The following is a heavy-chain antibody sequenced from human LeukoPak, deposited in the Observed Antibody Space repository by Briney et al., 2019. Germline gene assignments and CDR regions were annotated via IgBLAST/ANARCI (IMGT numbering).Heavy chain of an antibody. D-gene: IGHD3-22*01. J-gene: IGHJ3*02. CDR1: GFTFSDYY. Sequence: GGSLRLSCAASGFTFSDYYMSWIRQAPGKGLEWVSYISSSGSTIYYADSVKGRFTISRDNAKNSLYLQMNSLRAEDTAVYYCARTRGETYYYDSSGYHAFDIWGQGTMVTVSS. CDR2: ISSSGSTI. CDR3: ARTRGETYYYDSSGYHAFDI. V-gene: IGHV3-11*04.